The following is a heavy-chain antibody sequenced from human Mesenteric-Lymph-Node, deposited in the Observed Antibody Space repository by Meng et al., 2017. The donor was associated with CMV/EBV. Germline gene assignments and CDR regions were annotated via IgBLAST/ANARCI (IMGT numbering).Heavy chain of an antibody. D-gene: IGHD4-23*01. Sequence: GESLKISCAASGFTFVSYAMSWVRQAPGKGLEWVSGISGSGSSTYYADSVKGRFTISRDNSKNTVSLQMNSLRADDTAVYYCAKGVGTPFDHWGQGTLVTVSS. CDR2: ISGSGSST. J-gene: IGHJ4*02. CDR3: AKGVGTPFDH. CDR1: GFTFVSYA. V-gene: IGHV3-23*01.